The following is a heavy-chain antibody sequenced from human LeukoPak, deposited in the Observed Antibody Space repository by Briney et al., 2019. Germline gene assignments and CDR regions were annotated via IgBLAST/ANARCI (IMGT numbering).Heavy chain of an antibody. CDR2: IYYSGST. D-gene: IGHD1-14*01. Sequence: SETLSLTCTVSGGSISSDGYYWSWIRQHPGKGLEWIGYIYYSGSTYYNPSLKSRVTISVDTSKNQFSLKLSSVTAADTAVYYCARDRGRSMDVWGQGTTVTVSS. CDR1: GGSISSDGYY. J-gene: IGHJ6*02. V-gene: IGHV4-31*03. CDR3: ARDRGRSMDV.